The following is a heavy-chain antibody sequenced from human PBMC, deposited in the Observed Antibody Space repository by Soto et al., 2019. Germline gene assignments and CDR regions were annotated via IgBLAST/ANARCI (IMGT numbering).Heavy chain of an antibody. V-gene: IGHV3-7*01. CDR3: ARRDTIAVAGASDY. CDR2: IKQDGSEK. J-gene: IGHJ4*02. D-gene: IGHD6-19*01. Sequence: EVQLVESGGGLVQPGGSLRLSCAASGFTFSSYWMSWVRQAPGKGLEWVANIKQDGSEKYYVDSVKGRFTISRDNAKNSLYLQMNSLRAEDTAVYYCARRDTIAVAGASDYWGQGTLVTVSS. CDR1: GFTFSSYW.